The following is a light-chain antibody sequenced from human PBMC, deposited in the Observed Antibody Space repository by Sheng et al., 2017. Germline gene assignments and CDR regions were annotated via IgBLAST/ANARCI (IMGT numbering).Light chain of an antibody. V-gene: IGKV1-33*01. Sequence: DIQMTQSPSSLSASVGDRVTITCRASQGIRNYLNWYQQKPGKAPKLLISDASNLETGVPSRFRGSGFGTDFTFTITSLQPEDVATYYCQQYDNLLALTFGGGTLVXIK. CDR1: QGIRNY. CDR2: DAS. J-gene: IGKJ4*01. CDR3: QQYDNLLALT.